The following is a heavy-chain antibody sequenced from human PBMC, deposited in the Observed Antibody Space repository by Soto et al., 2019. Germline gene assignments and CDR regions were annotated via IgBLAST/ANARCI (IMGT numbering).Heavy chain of an antibody. V-gene: IGHV1-18*01. J-gene: IGHJ4*02. CDR2: ISAYNGNT. D-gene: IGHD6-13*01. CDR3: AKGTAAGDYFDY. CDR1: GYTFTSYG. Sequence: ASVKVSCKASGYTFTSYGISWVRQAPGQGLEWMGWISAYNGNTNYAQKLQGRVTMTTDTSTSTAYMELRSLRPDDTAVYYCAKGTAAGDYFDYWGQGTLVTVSS.